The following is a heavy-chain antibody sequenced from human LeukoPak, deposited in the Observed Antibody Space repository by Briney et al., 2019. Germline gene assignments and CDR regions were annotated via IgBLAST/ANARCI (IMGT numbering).Heavy chain of an antibody. D-gene: IGHD3-3*01. CDR2: INLNTGGT. Sequence: SVKVSCKASGYTFTGYFIHWVRQAPGQGLEWMGWINLNTGGTKYAQRFQGRVTMTKDTSITTAYMELSRLRSDDTAVYYCARGVTIRNDYWGQGTLVTVSS. CDR3: ARGVTIRNDY. V-gene: IGHV1-2*02. J-gene: IGHJ4*02. CDR1: GYTFTGYF.